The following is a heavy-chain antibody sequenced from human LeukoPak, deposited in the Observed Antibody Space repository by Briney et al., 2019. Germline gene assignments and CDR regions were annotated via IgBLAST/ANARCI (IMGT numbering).Heavy chain of an antibody. V-gene: IGHV3-23*01. CDR3: AGDIVVVPAALGGGSGPEYFQH. CDR1: GFTFSSYA. D-gene: IGHD2-2*01. Sequence: GGSLRLSCAASGFTFSSYAMSWVRQAPGKGLEWVSAISGSGGSTYYADSVKGRFTISRDNSKNTLYLQMNSLRAEDTAVYYCAGDIVVVPAALGGGSGPEYFQHWGQGTLVTVSS. J-gene: IGHJ1*01. CDR2: ISGSGGST.